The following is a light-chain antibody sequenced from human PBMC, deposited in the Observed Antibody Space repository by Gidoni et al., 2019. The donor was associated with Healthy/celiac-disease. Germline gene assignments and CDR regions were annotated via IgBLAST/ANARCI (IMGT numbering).Light chain of an antibody. CDR3: QQYGSSPRYT. J-gene: IGKJ2*01. V-gene: IGKV3-20*01. CDR1: QSVSSSY. Sequence: LSCRASQSVSSSYLAWYQQKPGQAPRLLIYGASSRATGIPDRFSGSGSGTDFTLTISRLEPEDFAVYYCQQYGSSPRYTFGQGTKLEIK. CDR2: GAS.